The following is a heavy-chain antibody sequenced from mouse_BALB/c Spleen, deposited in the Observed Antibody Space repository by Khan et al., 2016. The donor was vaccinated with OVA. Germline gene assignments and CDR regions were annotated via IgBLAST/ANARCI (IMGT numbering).Heavy chain of an antibody. CDR3: ARDYWFAY. CDR1: GFTFSNYA. Sequence: EVELVESGGGLVKPGGSLKLSCAASGFTFSNYAMSWVRQTPEKRLEWVASISSGGSTYYPDSGKGRFTISRDNARNILYLQMSSLRSEDTAMYYCARDYWFAYWGQGTLVTVSA. J-gene: IGHJ3*01. CDR2: ISSGGST. V-gene: IGHV5-6-5*01.